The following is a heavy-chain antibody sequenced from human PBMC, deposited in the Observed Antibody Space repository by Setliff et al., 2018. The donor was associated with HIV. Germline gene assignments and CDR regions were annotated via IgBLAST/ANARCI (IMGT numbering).Heavy chain of an antibody. CDR3: ASAFTTNYFYFNY. CDR2: ISWDGGGT. D-gene: IGHD3-3*02. J-gene: IGHJ4*02. CDR1: GFTFDDYV. Sequence: GGSLRLSCAASGFTFDDYVMHWVRQAPGKGLEWVSLISWDGGGTYYADSVKGRFTISRDTSKNTVYLQMNSLTSEDTAIYYCASAFTTNYFYFNYWGQGTLVTVS. V-gene: IGHV3-43*01.